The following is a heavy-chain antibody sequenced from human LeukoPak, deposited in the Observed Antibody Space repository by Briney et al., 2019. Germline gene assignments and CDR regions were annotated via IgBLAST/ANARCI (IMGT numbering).Heavy chain of an antibody. J-gene: IGHJ4*02. Sequence: SETLSLTCTISGGSVSDYHWSWIRQSPGKGLEWIGYIYHTGSTSYSPSLKSRVTISADTSQNQFSLKLSSVTAADTAVYYCASRKLGNDYWGQGTLVTVSS. CDR3: ASRKLGNDY. CDR1: GGSVSDYH. CDR2: IYHTGST. D-gene: IGHD7-27*01. V-gene: IGHV4-59*02.